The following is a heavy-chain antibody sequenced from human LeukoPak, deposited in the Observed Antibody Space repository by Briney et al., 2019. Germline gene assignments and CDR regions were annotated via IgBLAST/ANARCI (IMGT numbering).Heavy chain of an antibody. D-gene: IGHD7-27*01. V-gene: IGHV4-30-4*01. Sequence: SETLSLTCTVSGGSISSGDYYCSWIRQSPGKGLGWIGYIYYSGNTYYNPSLKSRVTISIDTSKNQSSLKLSSVTAADTAVYYCAILTGDAFDVWGRGTMVTVSS. CDR1: GGSISSGDYY. CDR3: AILTGDAFDV. J-gene: IGHJ3*01. CDR2: IYYSGNT.